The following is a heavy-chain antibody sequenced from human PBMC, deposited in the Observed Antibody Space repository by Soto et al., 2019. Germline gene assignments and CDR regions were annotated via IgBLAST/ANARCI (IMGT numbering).Heavy chain of an antibody. CDR1: GGSISSYY. D-gene: IGHD3-22*01. CDR2: IYYTGTT. Sequence: SETLSLTCTVSGGSISSYYWSWIRQPPGKGLEWIGYIYYTGTTTYNPSIKSRVTISVDSSKNQFSLKLSSVTAADTAVYYCARRPYYYDSSGYLYAFDIWGQGTMVTVSS. V-gene: IGHV4-59*08. J-gene: IGHJ3*02. CDR3: ARRPYYYDSSGYLYAFDI.